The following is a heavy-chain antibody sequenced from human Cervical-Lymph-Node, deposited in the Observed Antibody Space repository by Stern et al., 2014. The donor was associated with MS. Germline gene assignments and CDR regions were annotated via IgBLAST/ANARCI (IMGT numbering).Heavy chain of an antibody. CDR1: GGTFSSYT. V-gene: IGHV1-69*01. D-gene: IGHD3-16*02. CDR3: ARATSDYIWGSYRYLDY. Sequence: VKLEESGAEVKKPGSSVKVSCKASGGTFSSYTIGWVRHAPGQGLEWMGGIIPMLGIANYAEKFQGRVTITADESTSTAYMDLSTLRSEDTAVYYCARATSDYIWGSYRYLDYWGQGTQVTVSS. CDR2: IIPMLGIA. J-gene: IGHJ4*02.